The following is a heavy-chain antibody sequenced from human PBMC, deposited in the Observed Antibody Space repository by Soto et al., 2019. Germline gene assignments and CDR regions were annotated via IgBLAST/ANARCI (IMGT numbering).Heavy chain of an antibody. D-gene: IGHD2-2*01. CDR2: INSGASTT. J-gene: IGHJ4*02. CDR1: GFTFSSSW. Sequence: PGGSLRLSCAASGFTFSSSWMHWVRQAPGKGLVWVSRINSGASTTNYADSVKGRFTISRDNSRNTLDLQMNSLRVEDTAVYYCAKGGEGSCSKTSCLYFSDYWGQGTLVTVSS. CDR3: AKGGEGSCSKTSCLYFSDY. V-gene: IGHV3-74*01.